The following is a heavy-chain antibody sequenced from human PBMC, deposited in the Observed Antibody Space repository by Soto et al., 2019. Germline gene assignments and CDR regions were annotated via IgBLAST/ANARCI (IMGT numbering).Heavy chain of an antibody. Sequence: SETLSLTCTVSGGSISSYYWSWIRRPAGKGLEWIGRIYTSGSTNYNPSLKSRVTMSVDTSKNQFSLKLSSVTAADTAVYYCARDVFSREYCSGGSCRHYYYYYGMDVWGQGTTVTVSS. CDR1: GGSISSYY. D-gene: IGHD2-15*01. V-gene: IGHV4-4*07. CDR2: IYTSGST. J-gene: IGHJ6*02. CDR3: ARDVFSREYCSGGSCRHYYYYYGMDV.